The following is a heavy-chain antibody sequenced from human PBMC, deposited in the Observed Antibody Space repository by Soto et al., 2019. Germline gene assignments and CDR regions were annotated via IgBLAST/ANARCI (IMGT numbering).Heavy chain of an antibody. CDR2: IFYSGST. D-gene: IGHD3-22*01. Sequence: PSETLSLTCTVAGGSISSISYYWGWIRQPPGKGLELIGSIFYSGSTYYNPSLKSRVTISVDTSKNQFSLKLSSVTAADTAVYYCARTHQRLIVGRRADAFDIWGQGTMVTVSS. CDR1: GGSISSISYY. V-gene: IGHV4-39*01. J-gene: IGHJ3*02. CDR3: ARTHQRLIVGRRADAFDI.